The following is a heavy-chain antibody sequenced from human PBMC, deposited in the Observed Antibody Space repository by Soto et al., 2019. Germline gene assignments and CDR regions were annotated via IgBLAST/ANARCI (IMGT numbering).Heavy chain of an antibody. J-gene: IGHJ4*02. V-gene: IGHV4-39*01. CDR1: GDSIISSTYY. D-gene: IGHD6-6*01. Sequence: PSETLSLTCTVSGDSIISSTYYCGCIRQPPGKGLEWIGCIYHTGTTYYNPSLKSRVTISVDTSKNQFSLKLSSVTAADTAVYYCARPYFSSSSMFDYWGQGTLVTVSS. CDR3: ARPYFSSSSMFDY. CDR2: IYHTGTT.